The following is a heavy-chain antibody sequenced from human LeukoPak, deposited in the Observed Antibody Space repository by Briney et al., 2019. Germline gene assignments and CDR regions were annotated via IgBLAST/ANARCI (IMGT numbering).Heavy chain of an antibody. V-gene: IGHV4-39*07. CDR1: GGSISSSSYY. CDR2: IYYSGST. D-gene: IGHD2-2*01. CDR3: ATEYCASSSCRFDS. J-gene: IGHJ4*02. Sequence: SETLSLTCTVSGGSISSSSYYWGWIRQPPGKGLEWIGSIYYSGSTYYNPSLKSRVTISLDTSKKQFSLKLTSVTTADTAIYYCATEYCASSSCRFDSWGQGTLVTVSS.